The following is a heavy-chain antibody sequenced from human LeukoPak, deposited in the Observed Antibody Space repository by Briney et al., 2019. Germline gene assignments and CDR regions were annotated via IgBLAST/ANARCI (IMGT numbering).Heavy chain of an antibody. CDR3: ARNHYYDILTGYVTYGMDV. CDR1: GYTFVTYG. V-gene: IGHV1-18*01. D-gene: IGHD3-9*01. Sequence: ASVKVSCKASGYTFVTYGISWVRQAPGQGLEWMGWISAYNGSTNYAQKLQGRVTTTTDTSTSTAFMELRSLRSDDTAVYYCARNHYYDILTGYVTYGMDVWGQGATVTVSS. J-gene: IGHJ6*02. CDR2: ISAYNGST.